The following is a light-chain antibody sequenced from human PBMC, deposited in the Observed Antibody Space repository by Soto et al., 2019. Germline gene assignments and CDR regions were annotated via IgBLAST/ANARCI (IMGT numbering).Light chain of an antibody. CDR3: MQALQTPFT. CDR2: LGS. CDR1: QSLLHSNGYSY. V-gene: IGKV2-28*01. J-gene: IGKJ4*01. Sequence: IVLTQSPLSLPVTPGEPAPSSCRSSQSLLHSNGYSYLDWYLQKPGQSPQLLIYLGSNRASGVPDRFSGSGSGTDFTLKISRVEAEDVGVYYCMQALQTPFTFGGGTKVDIK.